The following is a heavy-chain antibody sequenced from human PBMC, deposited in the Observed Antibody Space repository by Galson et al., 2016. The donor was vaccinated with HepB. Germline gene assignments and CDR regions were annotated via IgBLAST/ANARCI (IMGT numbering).Heavy chain of an antibody. CDR3: AKDPGNKGVVPAAMRYFHH. V-gene: IGHV3-23*01. CDR2: ISISGGST. CDR1: GFTFSSYA. J-gene: IGHJ1*01. Sequence: SLRLSCAASGFTFSSYAMSWVRQAPGKGLQWVSSISISGGSTDYAYSVKGRFTISSDNSKNTLYLQMNSLRGEDTAVYYRAKDPGNKGVVPAAMRYFHHWGQGTLVTVSS. D-gene: IGHD2-2*01.